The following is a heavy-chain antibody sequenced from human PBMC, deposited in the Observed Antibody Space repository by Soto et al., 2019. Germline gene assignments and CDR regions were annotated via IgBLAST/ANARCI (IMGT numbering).Heavy chain of an antibody. CDR2: IWYDGSNK. J-gene: IGHJ6*02. CDR3: ARERKQQLIHYYYGMDV. Sequence: QVQLVESGGGVVQPGRSLRLSCAASGFTFSSYGMHWVRQAPGKGLEWVAVIWYDGSNKYYADSVKGRFTISRDNSKNTLYLQMNSLRAEDTAVYYCARERKQQLIHYYYGMDVWGQGTTVTVSS. CDR1: GFTFSSYG. D-gene: IGHD6-13*01. V-gene: IGHV3-33*01.